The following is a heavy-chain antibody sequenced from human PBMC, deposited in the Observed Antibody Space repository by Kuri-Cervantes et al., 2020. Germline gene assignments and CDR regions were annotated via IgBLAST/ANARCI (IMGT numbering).Heavy chain of an antibody. CDR2: IYYSGST. CDR1: GGSISSSSYY. Sequence: SETLSLTCSVSGGSISSSSYYWAWIRQPPGKGLEWIGSIYYSGSTYYNPSLKSRVTISADTSKNQFSLKLSSVTAADTAVYYCARGRIIHKKWSQYSSSWYSGYYDSSGYYPFDYWGQGTLVTVSS. D-gene: IGHD3-22*01. V-gene: IGHV4-39*01. CDR3: ARGRIIHKKWSQYSSSWYSGYYDSSGYYPFDY. J-gene: IGHJ4*02.